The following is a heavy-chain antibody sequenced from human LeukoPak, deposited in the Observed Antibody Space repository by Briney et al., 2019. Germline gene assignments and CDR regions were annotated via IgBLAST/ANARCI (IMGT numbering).Heavy chain of an antibody. V-gene: IGHV3-74*01. CDR3: ARVGPIEVAGTHPDYYYYYMDV. D-gene: IGHD6-19*01. J-gene: IGHJ6*03. Sequence: GGSLRLSCTACGFSFSSYWMHWVRQAPGKGLAWVSRIDSSGIGTSYADSVKGRFTISRDTAKNTQYPQMNSLRAEDTAAYYCARVGPIEVAGTHPDYYYYYMDVWGKGPTVTIS. CDR2: IDSSGIGT. CDR1: GFSFSSYW.